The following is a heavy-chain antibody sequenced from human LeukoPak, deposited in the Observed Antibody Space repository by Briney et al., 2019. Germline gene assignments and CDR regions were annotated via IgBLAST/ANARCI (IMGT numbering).Heavy chain of an antibody. CDR2: IYYSGST. Sequence: SETLSLTCTVSGGSISSSSYYWGWIRQPPGKGLEWIGSIYYSGSTYYDPSLKSRVTISVDTSKNQFSLKLSSVTAADTAVYYCARGRDGYNYVWGQGTLVTVSS. CDR1: GGSISSSSYY. D-gene: IGHD5-24*01. CDR3: ARGRDGYNYV. J-gene: IGHJ4*02. V-gene: IGHV4-39*01.